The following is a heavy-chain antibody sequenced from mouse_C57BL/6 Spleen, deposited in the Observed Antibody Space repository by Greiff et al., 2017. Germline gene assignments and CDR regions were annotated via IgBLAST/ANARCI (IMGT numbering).Heavy chain of an antibody. D-gene: IGHD1-1*01. CDR2: INPSSGYT. Sequence: QVQLKQSGAELAKPGASVKLSCKASGYTFTSYWMHWVKQRPGQGLEWIGYINPSSGYTKYNQKFKDKATLTADKSSSTAYMQLSSLTYEDSAVYYCARWSTTVVAPFDYWGQGTTLTVSS. J-gene: IGHJ2*01. CDR1: GYTFTSYW. CDR3: ARWSTTVVAPFDY. V-gene: IGHV1-7*01.